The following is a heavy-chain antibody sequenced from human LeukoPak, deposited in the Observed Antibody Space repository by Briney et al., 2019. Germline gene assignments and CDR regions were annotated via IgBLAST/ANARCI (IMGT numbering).Heavy chain of an antibody. D-gene: IGHD3-10*01. CDR2: IYYSGST. J-gene: IGHJ4*02. CDR1: GDSIRTSSYY. V-gene: IGHV4-39*01. CDR3: ARRGVYYYGSGSYRLFDY. Sequence: SETLSLTCTVSGDSIRTSSYYWGWIRQPPGKGLEWIGGIYYSGSTYYNPSLKSRVTISVDTSKNQFSLKLSSVTAADTAVYYCARRGVYYYGSGSYRLFDYWGQGTLVTVSS.